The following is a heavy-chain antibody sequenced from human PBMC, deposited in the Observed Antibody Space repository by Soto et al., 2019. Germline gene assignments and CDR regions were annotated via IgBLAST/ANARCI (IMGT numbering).Heavy chain of an antibody. J-gene: IGHJ4*02. D-gene: IGHD2-8*01. CDR1: GGSINSYY. CDR3: ARLNPTMVSAIDLDY. Sequence: QVQLQESGPRLVKPSETLSLTCTVSGGSINSYYWSWIRQPPGKGLEWIGCVYHSGTTNYNPSLNSRVTISTDTSNNQFSLKLTSVTAADTAVYYCARLNPTMVSAIDLDYWGQGTLVTVSS. V-gene: IGHV4-59*01. CDR2: VYHSGTT.